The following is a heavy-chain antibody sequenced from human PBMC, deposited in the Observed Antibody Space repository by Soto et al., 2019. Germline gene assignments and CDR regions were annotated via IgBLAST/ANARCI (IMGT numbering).Heavy chain of an antibody. Sequence: ETLALTCPVSGASVSSGSYYWSWIRQPPGKGLEWIGYIYYSGSTNYNPSLKSRVTISVDTSKNQFSLKLSSVTAADTAVYYCARVEQQLDGNWFDPWGQGTLVTVYS. CDR2: IYYSGST. J-gene: IGHJ5*02. D-gene: IGHD6-13*01. V-gene: IGHV4-61*01. CDR1: GASVSSGSYY. CDR3: ARVEQQLDGNWFDP.